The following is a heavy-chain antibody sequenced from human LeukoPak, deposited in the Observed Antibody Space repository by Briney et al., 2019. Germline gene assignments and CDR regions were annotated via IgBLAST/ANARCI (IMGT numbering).Heavy chain of an antibody. D-gene: IGHD6-13*01. V-gene: IGHV4-34*01. Sequence: SETLSLTCAVYGGSLSGYYWSWIRQSPGKGLEWIGEMSHSGSTHYNPSLKSRVTISVDTSKNHFSLKLSSVTAADTAVYYCARFTSIAAADRTTNWSDPWGQGTQVTVSS. CDR2: MSHSGST. J-gene: IGHJ5*02. CDR1: GGSLSGYY. CDR3: ARFTSIAAADRTTNWSDP.